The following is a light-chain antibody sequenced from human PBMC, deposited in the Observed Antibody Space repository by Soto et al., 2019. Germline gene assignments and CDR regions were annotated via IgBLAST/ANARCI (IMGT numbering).Light chain of an antibody. V-gene: IGKV1-5*03. CDR1: QSISSW. CDR2: RAS. Sequence: DIQMTQSPSTLSASVGDRVTITCRASQSISSWLAWYQQQPGKAPKLLIDRASTLASGVPSRFSGSGSGTEFTLTISSLQPDDFATYYCQQYSSGWTFGQGTNVEIK. J-gene: IGKJ1*01. CDR3: QQYSSGWT.